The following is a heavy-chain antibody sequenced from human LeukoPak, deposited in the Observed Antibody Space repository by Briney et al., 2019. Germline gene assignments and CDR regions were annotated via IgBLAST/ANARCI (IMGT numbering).Heavy chain of an antibody. CDR2: IYSGGST. V-gene: IGHV3-53*01. J-gene: IGHJ4*02. CDR1: GGSISSSSYY. Sequence: QSSETLSLTCTVSGGSISSSSYYWGWIRQPPGKGLEWVSVIYSGGSTYYADSVKGRFTISRDNSKNTLYLQMNSLRAEDTAVYYCATLGRNYFDSWGQGTLVTVSS. CDR3: ATLGRNYFDS. D-gene: IGHD2-15*01.